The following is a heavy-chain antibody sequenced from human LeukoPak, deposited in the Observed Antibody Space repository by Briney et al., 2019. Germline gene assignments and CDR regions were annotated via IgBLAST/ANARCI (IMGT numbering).Heavy chain of an antibody. CDR3: AKVRWDNSGWYYLDY. D-gene: IGHD6-19*01. V-gene: IGHV3-30*18. CDR1: GFSFKDYN. Sequence: PGGSLRLSCAASGFSFKDYNMHWVRQAPGKGLEWVAVITYDGSNKYYTDSVKGRFTISRDNSKSTLYLQMNSLRVEDTAVYYCAKVRWDNSGWYYLDYWGQGTLVTVSS. CDR2: ITYDGSNK. J-gene: IGHJ4*02.